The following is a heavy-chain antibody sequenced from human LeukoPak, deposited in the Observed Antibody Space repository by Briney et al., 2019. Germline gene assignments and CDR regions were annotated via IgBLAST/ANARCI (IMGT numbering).Heavy chain of an antibody. CDR1: GGSISSYY. Sequence: SETLSLTCTVSGGSISSYYWSWIRQPAGKGLEWIGRIYNSGSTDYNPSLKSRVTMSVDTSKNQFSLKLSAVTAADTAVCYCARAAIAAAARYDYWGQGTLVTVSS. CDR3: ARAAIAAAARYDY. J-gene: IGHJ4*02. V-gene: IGHV4-4*07. D-gene: IGHD6-13*01. CDR2: IYNSGST.